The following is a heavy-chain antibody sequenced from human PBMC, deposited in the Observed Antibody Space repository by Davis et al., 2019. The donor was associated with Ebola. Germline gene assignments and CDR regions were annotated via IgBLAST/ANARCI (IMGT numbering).Heavy chain of an antibody. CDR2: ISAYNGNT. V-gene: IGHV1-18*01. Sequence: ASVTVSCKASGYTFTSYGISWVRQAPGQGLEWMGWISAYNGNTKHAQKLQGRVTMTTDTSTSTAYMELRSLRSDDTAVYYCARDSFCSSTSCYRGYYYGMDVWGQGTTVTVSS. D-gene: IGHD2-2*02. CDR3: ARDSFCSSTSCYRGYYYGMDV. J-gene: IGHJ6*02. CDR1: GYTFTSYG.